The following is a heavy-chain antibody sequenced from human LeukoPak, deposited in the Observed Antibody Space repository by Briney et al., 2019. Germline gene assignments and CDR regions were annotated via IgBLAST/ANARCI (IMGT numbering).Heavy chain of an antibody. CDR3: ARHYDYGDYDYGY. CDR2: INPNSGGT. Sequence: GASVKVSCKASGYTFTSYYMHWVRQAPGQGLEWMGRINPNSGGTNYAQKFQGRVTMTRDTPISTAYMELSRLRSDDTAVYYCARHYDYGDYDYGYWGQGTLVTVSS. V-gene: IGHV1-2*06. D-gene: IGHD4-17*01. J-gene: IGHJ4*02. CDR1: GYTFTSYY.